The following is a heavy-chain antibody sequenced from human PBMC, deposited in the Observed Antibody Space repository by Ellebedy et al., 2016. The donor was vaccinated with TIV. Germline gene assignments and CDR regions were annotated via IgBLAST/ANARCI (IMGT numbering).Heavy chain of an antibody. V-gene: IGHV4-4*07. Sequence: GSLRLSXAVSGDSISTYYWNWIRQPAGKGLEWIGHIYTSGRTNYNPSFKSRVTMSVDTSKNQFSLKLSSVTAADTAVYYCARVFPSGSGWYYFDYWGQGTLVTVSS. CDR2: IYTSGRT. CDR3: ARVFPSGSGWYYFDY. CDR1: GDSISTYY. J-gene: IGHJ4*02. D-gene: IGHD6-19*01.